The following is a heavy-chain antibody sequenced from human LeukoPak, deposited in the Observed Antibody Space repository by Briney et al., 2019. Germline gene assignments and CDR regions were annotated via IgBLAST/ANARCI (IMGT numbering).Heavy chain of an antibody. CDR2: IWYDGSNK. CDR1: GFTFSSYG. Sequence: GRSLRLSCAASGFTFSSYGMHWVRQAPGKGLEWVAVIWYDGSNKYYADSVKGRFTISRDNSKNTLYLQMNSLRAEDTAVYYCARVFGIAAAGTDAFDIWGQGTMVTVSS. CDR3: ARVFGIAAAGTDAFDI. J-gene: IGHJ3*02. V-gene: IGHV3-33*01. D-gene: IGHD6-13*01.